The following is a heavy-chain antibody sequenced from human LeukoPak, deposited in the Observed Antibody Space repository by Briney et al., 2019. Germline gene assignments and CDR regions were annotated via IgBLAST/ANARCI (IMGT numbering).Heavy chain of an antibody. D-gene: IGHD3-22*01. J-gene: IGHJ4*02. Sequence: PSETLSLTCTVSGGSISSYYWSWIRQPAGKGLEWIGRIYTSGSTNYNPSLKSRVTMSVDTSKNQFSLKLSSVTAADTAVYYCAREHYYDSSGQFDYWGQGTLVTVSS. CDR1: GGSISSYY. V-gene: IGHV4-4*07. CDR2: IYTSGST. CDR3: AREHYYDSSGQFDY.